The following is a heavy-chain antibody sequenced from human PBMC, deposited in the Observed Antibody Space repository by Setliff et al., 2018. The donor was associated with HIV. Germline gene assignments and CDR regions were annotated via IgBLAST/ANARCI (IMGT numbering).Heavy chain of an antibody. D-gene: IGHD2-2*01. Sequence: ASVKVSCKASGYTFTSYYMHWVRQAPGQGLEWMGIINPSSGSTTYAQKFQGRVTMTRDKSTSTVYMELSSLRSEDTAVYYCARDPAPSSSASYFQHWGKGTTVTVSS. CDR1: GYTFTSYY. CDR3: ARDPAPSSSASYFQH. CDR2: INPSSGST. V-gene: IGHV1-46*01. J-gene: IGHJ6*04.